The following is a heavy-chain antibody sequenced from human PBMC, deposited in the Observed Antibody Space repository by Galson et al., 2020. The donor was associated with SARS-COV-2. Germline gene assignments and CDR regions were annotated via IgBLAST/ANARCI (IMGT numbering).Heavy chain of an antibody. Sequence: SATLSLTCTVSGGSISTSSDYWGWIRQPPGKGLEWIGTISYTGSTYYNPSLKSRVFISVDTSKNQFSLTLSSVTAADTGVYYCARRKYYDYYMDGWGKGTTVTISS. CDR3: ARRKYYDYYMDG. CDR1: GGSISTSSDY. V-gene: IGHV4-39*01. J-gene: IGHJ6*03. CDR2: ISYTGST.